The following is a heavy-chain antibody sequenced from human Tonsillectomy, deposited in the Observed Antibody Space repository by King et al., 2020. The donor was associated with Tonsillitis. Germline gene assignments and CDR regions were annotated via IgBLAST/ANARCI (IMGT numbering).Heavy chain of an antibody. CDR1: EFTFSSYG. D-gene: IGHD6-13*01. CDR3: VKGDEQQLTPFDY. J-gene: IGHJ4*02. V-gene: IGHV3-30*18. Sequence: QLVQSGGGVVQPGRSLRLSCAASEFTFSSYGMHWVRQAPGKGLEWVAIISYDGNNKYYADSVKGRFTISRDNSKNTLYLQMNSLRAEDTAVYYCVKGDEQQLTPFDYWGQGTLVTVSS. CDR2: ISYDGNNK.